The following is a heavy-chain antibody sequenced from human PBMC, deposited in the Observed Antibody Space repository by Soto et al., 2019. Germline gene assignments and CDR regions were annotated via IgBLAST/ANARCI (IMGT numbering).Heavy chain of an antibody. Sequence: GGSLRLSCTASGFTFGDYAMSWFRQAPGKGLEWVGFIRSKAYGGTTEYAASVKGRFTISRDDSKSIAYLQMNSLKTEDTAVYYCTRGRIEMATIPSYYYYGMAVWGQGTTVTVSS. V-gene: IGHV3-49*03. D-gene: IGHD5-12*01. CDR2: IRSKAYGGTT. CDR1: GFTFGDYA. CDR3: TRGRIEMATIPSYYYYGMAV. J-gene: IGHJ6*02.